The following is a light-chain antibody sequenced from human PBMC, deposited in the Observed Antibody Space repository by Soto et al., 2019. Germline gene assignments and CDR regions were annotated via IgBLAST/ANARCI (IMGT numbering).Light chain of an antibody. CDR2: DVS. CDR1: SSDVGGFDF. V-gene: IGLV2-11*01. Sequence: QSALTQPRSVSGSPGQSVAISCTATSSDVGGFDFVSWYQQHPGKAPKLVIYDVSKRPSGVPDRFSGSRSGDTASLTISGAQAEDEADYYCCLYTASYAVFGGGTKLTVL. J-gene: IGLJ3*02. CDR3: CLYTASYAV.